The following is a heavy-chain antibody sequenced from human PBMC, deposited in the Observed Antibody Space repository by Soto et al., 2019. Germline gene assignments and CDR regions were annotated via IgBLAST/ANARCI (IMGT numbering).Heavy chain of an antibody. J-gene: IGHJ4*02. D-gene: IGHD1-26*01. CDR2: IIPIFGTA. Sequence: QVQLVQSGAEVKKPGSSVKVSCKASGATFSSYAISWVRQAPGQGLEWMGGIIPIFGTANYAQKFQGRVTITADKSTSTAYMELSSLRSEDTAVYYCARDRVGATITYFDYWGQGTLVTVSS. V-gene: IGHV1-69*06. CDR3: ARDRVGATITYFDY. CDR1: GATFSSYA.